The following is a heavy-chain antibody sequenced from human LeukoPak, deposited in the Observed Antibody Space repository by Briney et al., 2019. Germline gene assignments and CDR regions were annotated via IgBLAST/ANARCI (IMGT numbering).Heavy chain of an antibody. CDR2: IIPILGIA. CDR3: SRSYGPIDAFDI. Sequence: ASVKVSCKAPGGTFSSYAISWVRQAPGQGLEWMGRIIPILGIANYAQKFQGRVTITADKSTSTAYMELSSLRSEDTAVYYCSRSYGPIDAFDIWGQGTMVTVSS. V-gene: IGHV1-69*04. J-gene: IGHJ3*02. CDR1: GGTFSSYA. D-gene: IGHD1-26*01.